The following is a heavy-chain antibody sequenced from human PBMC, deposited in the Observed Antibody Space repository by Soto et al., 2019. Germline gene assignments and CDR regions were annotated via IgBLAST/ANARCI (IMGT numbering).Heavy chain of an antibody. V-gene: IGHV4-59*01. CDR2: IYYSGST. D-gene: IGHD4-4*01. CDR1: GGSISSYY. CDR3: ARAPNYSNYDFDY. J-gene: IGHJ4*02. Sequence: QVQLQESGPGLVKPSETLSLTCTVSGGSISSYYWSWIRQPPGKGLEWIGYIYYSGSTNYNPSLKSRVTISVDTSKNQFSLKLSSVTAADTAVYYCARAPNYSNYDFDYWGQGTLVTVSS.